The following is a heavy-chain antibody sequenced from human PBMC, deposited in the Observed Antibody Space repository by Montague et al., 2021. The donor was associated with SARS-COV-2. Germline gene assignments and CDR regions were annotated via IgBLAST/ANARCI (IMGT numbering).Heavy chain of an antibody. V-gene: IGHV2-5*02. J-gene: IGHJ4*02. CDR2: IYWDDDK. Sequence: PALVKPTQTLTLTCTFSGFSLSTRTVGVGWIRQPPGKALEWFALIYWDDDKRYSPSLKSRLTITKVTSKNQVVLTMTNMDPVDTATYYCAHRLPAVAAFDYWGQGTLVTVSS. CDR3: AHRLPAVAAFDY. D-gene: IGHD6-6*01. CDR1: GFSLSTRTVG.